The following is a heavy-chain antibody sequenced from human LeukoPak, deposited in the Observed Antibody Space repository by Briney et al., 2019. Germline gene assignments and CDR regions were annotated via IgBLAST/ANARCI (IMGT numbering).Heavy chain of an antibody. D-gene: IGHD6-19*01. CDR1: GGSISSYY. CDR3: ARAVAGHFDY. V-gene: IGHV4-59*01. Sequence: SETLSLTCTVSGGSISSYYWSWIRQPPGKGLEWIGYIYYSGSTNYNPSLKSQVTISVDTSKNQFSLKLSSVTAADTAVYYCARAVAGHFDYWGQGTLVTVSS. J-gene: IGHJ4*02. CDR2: IYYSGST.